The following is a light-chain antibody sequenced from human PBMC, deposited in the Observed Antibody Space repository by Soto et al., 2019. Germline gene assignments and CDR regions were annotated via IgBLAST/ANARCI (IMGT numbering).Light chain of an antibody. J-gene: IGKJ1*01. V-gene: IGKV1-5*01. Sequence: DIQMTQSPSTLSASVGDRVTITCRASQNIDNWLAWYQQKPGKAPKFLIYDASTLASGVPSRFSGSGSGTEFTLTISSLQPDDFATYYCQQYSSHRTFGQGTKVEFK. CDR2: DAS. CDR1: QNIDNW. CDR3: QQYSSHRT.